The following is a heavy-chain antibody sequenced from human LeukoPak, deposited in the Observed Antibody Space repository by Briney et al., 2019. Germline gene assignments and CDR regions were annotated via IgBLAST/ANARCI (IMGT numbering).Heavy chain of an antibody. Sequence: SETLSLTCTVSGGSISSSYWSWIRQPPGKGLEWIGYIYYSGSTNYNPSLKSRVTISVDTSKNQFSLKLSSVTAADTAVYYCARGLYCSGGSCFYDYWGQGTLVTVSS. CDR2: IYYSGST. J-gene: IGHJ4*02. D-gene: IGHD2-15*01. CDR1: GGSISSSY. CDR3: ARGLYCSGGSCFYDY. V-gene: IGHV4-59*01.